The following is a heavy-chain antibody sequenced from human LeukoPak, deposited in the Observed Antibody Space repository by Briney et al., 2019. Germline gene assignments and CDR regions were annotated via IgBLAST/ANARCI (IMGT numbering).Heavy chain of an antibody. Sequence: ADTLSHPRTASGASLRSYYWSWIREPPPKELEWLGYNYYSGSTNYNPSLKSRVTISVVSSKNQYSQKLSSLTAADTAVYYCARDPYYYYDSSGHYSYFDYWGQGTLVTVSS. V-gene: IGHV4-59*01. CDR3: ARDPYYYYDSSGHYSYFDY. CDR2: NYYSGST. CDR1: GASLRSYY. D-gene: IGHD3-22*01. J-gene: IGHJ4*02.